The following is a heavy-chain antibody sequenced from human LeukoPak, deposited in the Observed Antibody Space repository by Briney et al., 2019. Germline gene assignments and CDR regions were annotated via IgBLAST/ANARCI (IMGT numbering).Heavy chain of an antibody. V-gene: IGHV4-4*07. CDR1: GASIINYY. J-gene: IGHJ4*02. CDR2: VYTNGGT. Sequence: NPSETLSLTCTVSGASIINYYWSWIRQPAGKGLEWIGRVYTNGGTNYNPSFKSRVTLSVDKSKNQFFLRLTSVTAADTAVYYCARRDYWGQGTLATVSS. CDR3: ARRDY.